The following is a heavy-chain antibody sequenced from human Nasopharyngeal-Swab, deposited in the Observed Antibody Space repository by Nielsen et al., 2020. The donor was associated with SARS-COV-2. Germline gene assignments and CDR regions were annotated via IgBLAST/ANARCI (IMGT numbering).Heavy chain of an antibody. J-gene: IGHJ4*02. CDR3: ARDTGSLFDY. CDR1: GFTFSSYG. CDR2: ISDDGNDQ. D-gene: IGHD1-26*01. V-gene: IGHV3-30*03. Sequence: GGSLRLSCAASGFTFSSYGMHWVRQAAGKGLEWVAGISDDGNDQNYAEFVEGRLTISRDNSKNTLFLEMNSLRAEDTAVYYCARDTGSLFDYWGQGTLVTVSS.